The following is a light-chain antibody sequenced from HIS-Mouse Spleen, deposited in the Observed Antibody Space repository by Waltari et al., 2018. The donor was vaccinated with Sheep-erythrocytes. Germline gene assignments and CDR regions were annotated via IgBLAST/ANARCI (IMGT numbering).Light chain of an antibody. CDR1: SSDVGGYNS. CDR3: SSYTSSSTYV. CDR2: DVS. Sequence: QSALTQPASVSGSPGQSLTLPCTGPSSDVGGYNSVSWYQQHPGKAPKLMIYDVSNRPSGVSNRFSGSKSGNTASLTISGLQAEDEADYYCSSYTSSSTYVFGTGTKVTVL. J-gene: IGLJ1*01. V-gene: IGLV2-14*03.